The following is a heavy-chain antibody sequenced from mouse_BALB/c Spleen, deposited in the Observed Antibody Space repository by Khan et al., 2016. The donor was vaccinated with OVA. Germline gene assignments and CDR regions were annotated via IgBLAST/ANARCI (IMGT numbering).Heavy chain of an antibody. D-gene: IGHD1-1*01. CDR1: GLTFSSSA. CDR3: ARVIPPGVAFYY. Sequence: EVELVESGGGLVKPGGSLKLSCAASGLTFSSSAMSWVRQTPEKRLEWVATISTGGRKIYYADSVKGRFTITRDNAKNTLSLQMSSLRSEDTAMYYWARVIPPGVAFYYWGQGTTLTVSS. CDR2: ISTGGRKI. V-gene: IGHV5-9-1*01. J-gene: IGHJ2*01.